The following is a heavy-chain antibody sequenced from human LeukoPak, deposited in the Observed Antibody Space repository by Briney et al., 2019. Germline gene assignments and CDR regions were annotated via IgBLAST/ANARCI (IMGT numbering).Heavy chain of an antibody. CDR1: GGSISSGTYY. V-gene: IGHV4-61*02. CDR3: AMGGGLGIVDY. Sequence: SETLSLTCTVSGGSISSGTYYWRWIRQPAGKGLERIGRISTSGSTDYNPSLKSRVTISVDMSKNQFSLKLSSVTAADTAVYYCAMGGGLGIVDYWGQGTLVTVSS. J-gene: IGHJ4*02. CDR2: ISTSGST. D-gene: IGHD7-27*01.